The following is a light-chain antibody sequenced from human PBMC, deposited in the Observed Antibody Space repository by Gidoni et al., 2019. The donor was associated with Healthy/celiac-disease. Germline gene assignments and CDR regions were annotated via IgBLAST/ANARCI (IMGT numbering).Light chain of an antibody. J-gene: IGLJ1*01. CDR3: QAWDSSTAYV. V-gene: IGLV3-1*01. CDR1: KLGDNC. Sequence: SDVMTQPPTVSVSPGQTASITCSGDKLGDNCDCWYQQKPGQSAVLVIYQASKRPSGIPERFSGSNSGNRATLSISGTQAMDEADYYCQAWDSSTAYVFGTGTKVTVL. CDR2: QAS.